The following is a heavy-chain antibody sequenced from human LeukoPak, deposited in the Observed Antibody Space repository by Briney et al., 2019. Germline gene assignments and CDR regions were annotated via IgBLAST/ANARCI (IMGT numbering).Heavy chain of an antibody. Sequence: PGGSLRLSCAASGFTFSSYAMSWVRQAPGKGLEWVSSISGGGGSTYYADSVKGRFTISRDNSKNTLYLQMNSLRAEDTAVYYCANLEPFFGVVTSYYYGMDVWGQGTTVTVSS. J-gene: IGHJ6*02. V-gene: IGHV3-23*01. D-gene: IGHD3-3*01. CDR2: ISGGGGST. CDR1: GFTFSSYA. CDR3: ANLEPFFGVVTSYYYGMDV.